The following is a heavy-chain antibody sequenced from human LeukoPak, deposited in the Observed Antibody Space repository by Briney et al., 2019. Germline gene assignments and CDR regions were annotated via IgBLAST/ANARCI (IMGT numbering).Heavy chain of an antibody. V-gene: IGHV5-51*01. CDR2: IHPGDSDT. CDR1: GYTFTSYW. Sequence: GESLKISCKSSGYTFTSYWTAWVRQMPGKGLEWMGLIHPGDSDTRYSPSFQGQVTISADNSITTAYLQWSSLKASDTAMYYCARGRTAMVDFFDYWGQGTLVTVSS. J-gene: IGHJ4*02. CDR3: ARGRTAMVDFFDY. D-gene: IGHD5-18*01.